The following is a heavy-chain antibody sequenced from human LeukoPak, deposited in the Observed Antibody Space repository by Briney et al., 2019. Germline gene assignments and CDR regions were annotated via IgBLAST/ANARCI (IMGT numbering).Heavy chain of an antibody. CDR2: ISAGGVSLFSGSGSAA. D-gene: IGHD3-10*01. Sequence: GGSLRLSCAASGFTFSSYAMSWVRQAPGKGPQWVSVISAGGVSLFSGSGSAAYYADSVGGRFTISRDNSKNTLYLQMNSLRADDTAVYYCAKMSGVVWFGELRLPFDSWGQGTVVTVSS. CDR3: AKMSGVVWFGELRLPFDS. CDR1: GFTFSSYA. J-gene: IGHJ4*02. V-gene: IGHV3-23*01.